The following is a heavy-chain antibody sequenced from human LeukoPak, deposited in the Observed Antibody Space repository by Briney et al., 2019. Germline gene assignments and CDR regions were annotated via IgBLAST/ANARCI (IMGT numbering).Heavy chain of an antibody. CDR1: GGSFSGYY. D-gene: IGHD6-13*01. V-gene: IGHV4-34*01. CDR3: ARESSGSSSWLSGYYYYYMDV. Sequence: SETLSLTCAVYGGSFSGYYWSWIRQPPGKGLEWIGEINHSGSTNYNPSLKSRVTISVDTSKNQFSLKLSSVTAADTAVYYCARESSGSSSWLSGYYYYYMDVWGKGTTVTVSS. J-gene: IGHJ6*03. CDR2: INHSGST.